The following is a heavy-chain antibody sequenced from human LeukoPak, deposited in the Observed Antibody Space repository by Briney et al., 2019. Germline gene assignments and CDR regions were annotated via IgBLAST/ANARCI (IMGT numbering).Heavy chain of an antibody. J-gene: IGHJ6*02. CDR2: INPTDGGT. Sequence: ASVKVSCKASGYSFTSYYMHWVRQAPGQGLEWMEIINPTDGGTTYAQKFQGRVTMTRDTSTSTVYMELSSLRSEDTAVYYCARGYNPANYYYNGVDVWGQGTTVTVSS. CDR1: GYSFTSYY. CDR3: ARGYNPANYYYNGVDV. D-gene: IGHD1-1*01. V-gene: IGHV1-46*01.